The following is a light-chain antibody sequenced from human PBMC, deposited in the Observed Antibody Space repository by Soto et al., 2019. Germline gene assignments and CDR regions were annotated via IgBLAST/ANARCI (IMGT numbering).Light chain of an antibody. V-gene: IGKV1-33*01. CDR3: QHYNVYPWT. Sequence: DIQMTQSPSSLAASLGDRVTITCQASQDIRYYLNWYQQKTGQAPKLLIYDASQLETGVTSRFSGSGSGTEFTLTISSLQPDDFATYYCQHYNVYPWTFGQGTKVDIK. CDR2: DAS. J-gene: IGKJ1*01. CDR1: QDIRYY.